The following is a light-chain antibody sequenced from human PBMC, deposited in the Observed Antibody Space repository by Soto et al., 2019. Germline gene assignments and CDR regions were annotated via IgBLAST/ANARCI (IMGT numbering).Light chain of an antibody. J-gene: IGKJ1*01. CDR2: GAS. CDR1: QSVSSK. CDR3: QQYNNWPRT. V-gene: IGKV3-15*01. Sequence: EIVMTQCPATLSVYPGERATHSCRASQSVSSKLAWYQQKPGQAPRLLIYGASTRATGIPARFSGSGSGTEFTLTISSLQSEDFAVYYCQQYNNWPRTFGQGTKV.